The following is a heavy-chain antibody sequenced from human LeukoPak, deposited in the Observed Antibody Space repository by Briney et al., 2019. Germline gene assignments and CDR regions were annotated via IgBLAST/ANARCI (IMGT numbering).Heavy chain of an antibody. V-gene: IGHV1-46*01. CDR2: INPSGGST. Sequence: ASVKVSCKASGYTFTSYYMHWVRQAPGQGLEWMGIINPSGGSTSYAQKFQGRVTMTRDTSTSTVYMELSSLRSEDTAVYYCARDRYYYDSSGYYGLWYFDLWGRGTLVTVSS. CDR1: GYTFTSYY. CDR3: ARDRYYYDSSGYYGLWYFDL. D-gene: IGHD3-22*01. J-gene: IGHJ2*01.